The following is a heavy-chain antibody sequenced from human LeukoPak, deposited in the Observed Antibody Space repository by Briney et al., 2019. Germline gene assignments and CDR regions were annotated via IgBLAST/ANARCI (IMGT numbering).Heavy chain of an antibody. J-gene: IGHJ6*02. D-gene: IGHD4-23*01. CDR1: GFTFSSYA. CDR3: ARVYGGNSPYYYYGMDV. V-gene: IGHV3-23*01. CDR2: ISGSGSRT. Sequence: GGSLRLSCAASGFTFSSYAMSWVRQAPGKGLEWVSAISGSGSRTYYADSVKGRFTISRDNSKNTLYLQMNSLRAEDTAVYYCARVYGGNSPYYYYGMDVWGQGTTVTVSS.